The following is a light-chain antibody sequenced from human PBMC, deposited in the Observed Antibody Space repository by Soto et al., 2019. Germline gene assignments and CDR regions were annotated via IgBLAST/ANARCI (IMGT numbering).Light chain of an antibody. Sequence: DIQMTQSPSTLSASVGDRVTITCRASQSISTWLAWYQQKLGKAPKLLIYRASGLGSGVPSRFSGSGSGTKFTLTISSLQPDEFATYYCQQYNSYPLTFGGGTKVELK. CDR2: RAS. J-gene: IGKJ4*01. V-gene: IGKV1-5*03. CDR1: QSISTW. CDR3: QQYNSYPLT.